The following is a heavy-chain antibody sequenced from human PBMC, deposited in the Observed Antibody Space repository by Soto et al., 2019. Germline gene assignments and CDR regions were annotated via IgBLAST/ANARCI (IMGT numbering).Heavy chain of an antibody. CDR2: IYYSGST. D-gene: IGHD3-3*02. CDR3: SRAPLISIFFAYGMDV. Sequence: QVQLQESGPGLVKPSQTLSLTCTVSGGSISSGDYYWIWIRQHPGKGLEWIGYIYYSGSTYYNPSLKSRVTISVDTSRNQFSLKLSSVTAADTAVYYCSRAPLISIFFAYGMDVWGQGTMVTVSS. J-gene: IGHJ6*02. CDR1: GGSISSGDYY. V-gene: IGHV4-31*03.